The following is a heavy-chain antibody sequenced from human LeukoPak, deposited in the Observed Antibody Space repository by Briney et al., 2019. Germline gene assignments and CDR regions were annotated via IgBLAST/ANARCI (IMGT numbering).Heavy chain of an antibody. CDR2: ISHDGSNK. Sequence: PGRSLRLSCAASGFTFSSYGMHWVRQAPGKGLEWVAVISHDGSNKHYADSVKGRFTISRDNSKNTLYLQMNSLRAEDTAVFYCAKVVSYGDYSGADYWGQGTLVTVSS. D-gene: IGHD4-17*01. CDR1: GFTFSSYG. CDR3: AKVVSYGDYSGADY. J-gene: IGHJ4*02. V-gene: IGHV3-30*18.